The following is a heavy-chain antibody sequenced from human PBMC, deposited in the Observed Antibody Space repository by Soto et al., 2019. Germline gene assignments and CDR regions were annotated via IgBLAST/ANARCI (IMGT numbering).Heavy chain of an antibody. Sequence: SETLSLTCTVSGDSISSGVYYWSWIRQHPGRGLEWIGYIYYSGSTYYNPSLKSPVTISVDTSKNQFSLKLTSVTAADTAVYYCAASCVGCGGFNYYGMDVWGQGTTVTVSS. CDR1: GDSISSGVYY. J-gene: IGHJ6*02. CDR3: AASCVGCGGFNYYGMDV. V-gene: IGHV4-31*01. CDR2: IYYSGST. D-gene: IGHD2-21*01.